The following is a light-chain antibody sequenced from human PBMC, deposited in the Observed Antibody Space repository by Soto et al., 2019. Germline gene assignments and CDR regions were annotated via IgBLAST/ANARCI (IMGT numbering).Light chain of an antibody. CDR3: QQYGSSPPWT. J-gene: IGKJ1*01. CDR2: GAS. CDR1: QSVSSSY. Sequence: EIVLTQSPGTLSLPPGERATLSCRASQSVSSSYLAWYQQKPGQAPRLLIYGASSRATGIPDRFSGSGSGTYFTLTISRLEPEDFAVYYCQQYGSSPPWTFGQGTKVEIK. V-gene: IGKV3-20*01.